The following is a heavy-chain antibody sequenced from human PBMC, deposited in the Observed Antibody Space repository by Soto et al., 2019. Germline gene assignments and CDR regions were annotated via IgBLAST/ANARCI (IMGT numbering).Heavy chain of an antibody. Sequence: QVQLQESGPGLVKPSETLSLTCTVSVSGGSVSTGVHYWSWIRQPPGKGLEWIGYIYYSGSTNYNPSLKRRVTISVDTSKNQFSLKLTSVTAADTAVYYCARGYYTGWYWFDRWGRGTLVTVSS. J-gene: IGHJ2*01. CDR3: ARGYYTGWYWFDR. CDR1: GGSVSTGVHY. CDR2: IYYSGST. D-gene: IGHD6-19*01. V-gene: IGHV4-61*08.